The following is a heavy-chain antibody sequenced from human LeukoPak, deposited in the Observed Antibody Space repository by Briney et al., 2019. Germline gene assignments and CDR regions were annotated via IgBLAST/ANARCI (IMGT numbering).Heavy chain of an antibody. V-gene: IGHV3-7*01. Sequence: GESLKISCAASGFTFSSYSMSWVRQAPGKGLEWVANIKQDGSDKFYVDSVNGRFTISRDNAKNSLYLQMNTLRAEDTAIYYCATFSGAHHKTFDSWGQGTLVTVSS. D-gene: IGHD1-14*01. CDR2: IKQDGSDK. CDR1: GFTFSSYS. J-gene: IGHJ4*02. CDR3: ATFSGAHHKTFDS.